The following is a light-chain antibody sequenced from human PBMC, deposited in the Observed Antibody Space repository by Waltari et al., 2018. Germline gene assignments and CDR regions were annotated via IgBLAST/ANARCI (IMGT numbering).Light chain of an antibody. J-gene: IGLJ3*02. CDR2: STF. CDR1: SGSVSTSNY. V-gene: IGLV8-61*01. CDR3: ALYLGSGIWV. Sequence: QTVVTQEPSFSVSPGGTVTLTCGLSSGSVSTSNYPSWSQQTPGQAPRTLIYSTFTRSSGVPDRFSGSIVGNKAALTITGAQADDESEFYCALYLGSGIWVFGGGTRLTVL.